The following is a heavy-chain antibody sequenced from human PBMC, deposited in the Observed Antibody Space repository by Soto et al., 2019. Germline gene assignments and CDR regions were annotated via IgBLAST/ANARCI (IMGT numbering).Heavy chain of an antibody. CDR3: ARGVEMNTSDVRYYFGL. D-gene: IGHD1-1*01. Sequence: GVLRLSCAASGFIFSISEMNWVRQAPGKGLEWLSFISNSGNSIYYGDSVKGRFTISRDNARNSLYLQMNSLRAEDTAVYYCARGVEMNTSDVRYYFGLWGQGTLVTVSS. CDR1: GFIFSISE. J-gene: IGHJ4*02. CDR2: ISNSGNSI. V-gene: IGHV3-48*03.